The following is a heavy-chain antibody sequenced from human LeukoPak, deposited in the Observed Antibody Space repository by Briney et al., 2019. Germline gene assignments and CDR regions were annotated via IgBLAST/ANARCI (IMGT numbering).Heavy chain of an antibody. Sequence: SETLSLTCTVSGGSISSGDYYWSWIRQPPGKGLEWIGYIYNSGSTHYNPSLKSRLITSVDTSKSQFSLNLSSVTAADTAVYYCASGTTVTHFDYWGQGTLVTVSS. V-gene: IGHV4-30-4*01. D-gene: IGHD4-17*01. CDR3: ASGTTVTHFDY. CDR2: IYNSGST. J-gene: IGHJ4*02. CDR1: GGSISSGDYY.